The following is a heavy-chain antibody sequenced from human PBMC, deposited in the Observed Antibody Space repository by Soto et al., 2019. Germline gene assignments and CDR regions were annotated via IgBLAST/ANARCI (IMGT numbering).Heavy chain of an antibody. V-gene: IGHV1-18*04. CDR1: GYTFTNYY. Sequence: GASVKVSCKTSGYTFTNYYMHWVRQAPGQGLEWIGWIIFYNGNTNYSQKLQGIVTMTTDTSTSTAYMELRSLRSDDTAVYFCARDYDSSGYHWDNWFDPWGQGTLVTVSS. CDR2: IIFYNGNT. CDR3: ARDYDSSGYHWDNWFDP. J-gene: IGHJ5*02. D-gene: IGHD3-22*01.